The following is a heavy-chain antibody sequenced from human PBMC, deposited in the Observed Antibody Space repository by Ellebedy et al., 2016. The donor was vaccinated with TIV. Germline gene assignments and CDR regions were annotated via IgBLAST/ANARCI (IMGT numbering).Heavy chain of an antibody. CDR3: ARVHCGSVSCYGWDLDY. D-gene: IGHD5-18*01. CDR1: GFTFGTFG. J-gene: IGHJ4*02. CDR2: IWSDGNNK. V-gene: IGHV3-33*08. Sequence: GESLKISCAASGFTFGTFGIHWVRQAPGKGLELVAVIWSDGNNKYYADFVKGRFTISRDNSKNTSYLQMNSLRAEDTAVYYCARVHCGSVSCYGWDLDYWGQGTLVTVSS.